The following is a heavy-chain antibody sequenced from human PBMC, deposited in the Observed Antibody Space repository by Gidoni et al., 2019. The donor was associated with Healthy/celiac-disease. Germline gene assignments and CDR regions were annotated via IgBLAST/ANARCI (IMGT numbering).Heavy chain of an antibody. CDR2: IWYDGSNK. CDR3: ARGDGYNTLFLVDY. J-gene: IGHJ4*02. V-gene: IGHV3-33*08. Sequence: QVQLVESGGGVVQPGRSLRLSCAASGFTFSSYGMPWVRQAPGKGLEWVAVIWYDGSNKYYADSVKGRFTISRDNSKNTLYLQMNSLRAEDTAVYYCARGDGYNTLFLVDYWGQGTLVTVSS. D-gene: IGHD5-12*01. CDR1: GFTFSSYG.